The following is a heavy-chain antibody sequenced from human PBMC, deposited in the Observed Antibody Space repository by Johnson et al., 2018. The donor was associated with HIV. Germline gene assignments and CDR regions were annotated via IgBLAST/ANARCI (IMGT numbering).Heavy chain of an antibody. CDR3: ARDTRMTTVTPGALNI. J-gene: IGHJ3*02. Sequence: VQLVESGGGLVQPGGSLRLSCAASGFTFSGYWMNWVRQAPGKGLEWVANIKQDGSEKYYVDSVKGRFTISRDNAKNSLFLQMNSLRAEDTAVYYCARDTRMTTVTPGALNIWGQGTMVTVSS. CDR1: GFTFSGYW. D-gene: IGHD4-11*01. CDR2: IKQDGSEK. V-gene: IGHV3-7*05.